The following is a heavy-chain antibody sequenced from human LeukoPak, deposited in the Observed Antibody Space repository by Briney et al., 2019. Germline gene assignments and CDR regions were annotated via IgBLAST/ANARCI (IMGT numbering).Heavy chain of an antibody. V-gene: IGHV3-53*01. CDR1: GFTVSSNY. CDR2: IYSGGST. Sequence: SGGSLRLSCAASGFTVSSNYMSWVRQAPGKGLEWVSVIYSGGSTYYADSVKGRFTISRDNSKNTLYLQMNSLRAEDTAVYYCVRTAGYDSSGYVHDAFDIWGQGTMVTVSS. D-gene: IGHD3-22*01. CDR3: VRTAGYDSSGYVHDAFDI. J-gene: IGHJ3*02.